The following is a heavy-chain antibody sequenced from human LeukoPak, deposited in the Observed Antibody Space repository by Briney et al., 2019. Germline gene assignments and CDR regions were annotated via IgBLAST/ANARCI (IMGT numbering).Heavy chain of an antibody. V-gene: IGHV4-59*01. J-gene: IGHJ6*03. CDR2: IYYSVST. CDR1: GGSISSYY. CDR3: ARVKITIFGDSHYYYMDV. Sequence: PSETLSLTCTVSGGSISSYYWSWIRQPPGKGLEWIGYIYYSVSTNYSPSLKSRVTVSVDTSKNQFSLKLSSVTAADTAVYYCARVKITIFGDSHYYYMDVWGKGTTVTVSS. D-gene: IGHD3-3*01.